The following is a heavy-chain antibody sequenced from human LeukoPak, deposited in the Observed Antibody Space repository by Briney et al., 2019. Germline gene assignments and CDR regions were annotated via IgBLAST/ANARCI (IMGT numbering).Heavy chain of an antibody. Sequence: PSQTLSLTCTVSGGSIGSGGYYWSWIRQPPGKGLEWIGRIYTSGSTNYNPSLKSRVTISVDTSKNQFSLKLSSVTAADTAVYYCARKVGVAFDIWGQGTMVTVSS. CDR2: IYTSGST. CDR1: GGSIGSGGYY. V-gene: IGHV4-61*02. D-gene: IGHD3-16*01. J-gene: IGHJ3*02. CDR3: ARKVGVAFDI.